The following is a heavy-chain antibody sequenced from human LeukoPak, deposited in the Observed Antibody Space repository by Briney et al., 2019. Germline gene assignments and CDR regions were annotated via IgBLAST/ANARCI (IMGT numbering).Heavy chain of an antibody. V-gene: IGHV3-7*01. Sequence: GRSLRLSCEASGFTFSRNWMTWVRQAPGKGLEWVANIRQDGNEKYYVDSVKGRFTISRDNAKNSLYLQMNSLRAEDTAVYYCASGGVVGPSTYWFYDLWGRGTRVTVSS. CDR3: ASGGVVGPSTYWFYDL. CDR2: IRQDGNEK. D-gene: IGHD1-26*01. CDR1: GFTFSRNW. J-gene: IGHJ2*01.